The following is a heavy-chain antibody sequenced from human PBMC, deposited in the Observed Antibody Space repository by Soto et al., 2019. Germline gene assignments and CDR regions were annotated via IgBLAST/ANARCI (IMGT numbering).Heavy chain of an antibody. D-gene: IGHD3-10*02. V-gene: IGHV3-30-3*01. CDR2: ISYDGSNT. Sequence: QVQLVESGGGVVQPGRSLTLSCAASGFTFSRFSMHWVRQAPGKGLAWVAVISYDGSNTHYAESGKGRFNISRDDSKNTVFLPMNNLRGEDSAVYYCARDHGMFLSYYYYGMDVWGQGTTVSVSS. CDR1: GFTFSRFS. CDR3: ARDHGMFLSYYYYGMDV. J-gene: IGHJ6*02.